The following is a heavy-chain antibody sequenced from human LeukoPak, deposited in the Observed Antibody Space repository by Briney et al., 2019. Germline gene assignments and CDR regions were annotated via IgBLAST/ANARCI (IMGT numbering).Heavy chain of an antibody. Sequence: GGSLRLSCAASGFTFSSYGIHWVRQAPGKGLEWVSGIGGRGDRTYFADSVKGRFAISRDNSKNTMYLQMSSLRAEDTAIYYCARDQDWGSFDIWGQGTMVTVSS. CDR2: IGGRGDRT. D-gene: IGHD7-27*01. V-gene: IGHV3-23*01. CDR1: GFTFSSYG. J-gene: IGHJ3*02. CDR3: ARDQDWGSFDI.